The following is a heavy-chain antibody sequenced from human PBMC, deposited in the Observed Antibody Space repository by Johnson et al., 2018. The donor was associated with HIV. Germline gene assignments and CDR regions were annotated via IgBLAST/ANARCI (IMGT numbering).Heavy chain of an antibody. V-gene: IGHV3-20*01. Sequence: VQLVESGGGVVRPGGSLRLSCEASGFTFDDYGMSWVRQAPGKGLEWVSDINWNGGSTRYTDSVKGRFTISRDNAKRSFYLQMNTLRAEDTALYDCARAVRTGQSPGLVCDIWGQGTMVTVAS. J-gene: IGHJ3*02. CDR2: INWNGGST. CDR3: ARAVRTGQSPGLVCDI. D-gene: IGHD1-1*01. CDR1: GFTFDDYG.